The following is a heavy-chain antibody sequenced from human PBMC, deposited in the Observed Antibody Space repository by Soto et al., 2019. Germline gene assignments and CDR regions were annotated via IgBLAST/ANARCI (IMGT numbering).Heavy chain of an antibody. CDR3: ARGTRYSYGDYYYYYGMDV. CDR2: INPNSGGT. Sequence: ASVKVSCKASGYTFTGYYMHWVRQAPGQGLEWMGWINPNSGGTNYAQKFQGWVTMTRDTSISTAYMELSRLRSDDTAVYYCARGTRYSYGDYYYYYGMDVWGQGTTVTVSS. J-gene: IGHJ6*02. CDR1: GYTFTGYY. V-gene: IGHV1-2*04. D-gene: IGHD5-18*01.